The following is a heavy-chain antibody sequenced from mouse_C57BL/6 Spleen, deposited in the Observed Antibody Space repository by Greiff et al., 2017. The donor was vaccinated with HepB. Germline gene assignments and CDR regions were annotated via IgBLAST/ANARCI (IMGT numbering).Heavy chain of an antibody. Sequence: VQLQQSGAELVKPGASVKLSCTASGFNIKDYYMHWVKQRTEQGLEWIGSIDPVDGETKYAPKFQGKAPITADTSSNTAYLQLGSLTSEDTAVYYCSRNVEYGSSPSYFDYWGQGTTLTVSS. CDR3: SRNVEYGSSPSYFDY. J-gene: IGHJ2*01. D-gene: IGHD1-1*01. V-gene: IGHV14-2*01. CDR2: IDPVDGET. CDR1: GFNIKDYY.